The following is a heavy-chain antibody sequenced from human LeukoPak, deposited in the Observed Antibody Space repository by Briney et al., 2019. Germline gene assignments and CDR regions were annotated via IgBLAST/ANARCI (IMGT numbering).Heavy chain of an antibody. CDR2: INHSGST. V-gene: IGHV4-34*01. Sequence: SETLSLTCAVYGGSFSGYYWSWIRQPPGKGLEWIGEINHSGSTNYNPSLKSRVTISVDTSKNQFSLKLSSVTAADTAVYYCARGRPETSSSWYWPLFDYWGQGTLVTVSS. CDR1: GGSFSGYY. J-gene: IGHJ4*02. CDR3: ARGRPETSSSWYWPLFDY. D-gene: IGHD6-13*01.